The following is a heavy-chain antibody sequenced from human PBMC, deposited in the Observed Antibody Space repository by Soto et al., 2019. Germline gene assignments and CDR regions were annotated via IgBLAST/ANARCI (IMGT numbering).Heavy chain of an antibody. CDR2: INSDGSVT. J-gene: IGHJ4*02. D-gene: IGHD2-2*01. V-gene: IGHV3-74*01. Sequence: EVQLVESGGGLVQPGGSLRLSCAVSGFTFTNYWMHWVRQAPGQGLVWVSRINSDGSVTNYADSVKGRFTTSRDNAKNTLYLQVHSLRAEDTAVYYCARAFSTSRPYYFDYWGPGTLVTVSS. CDR3: ARAFSTSRPYYFDY. CDR1: GFTFTNYW.